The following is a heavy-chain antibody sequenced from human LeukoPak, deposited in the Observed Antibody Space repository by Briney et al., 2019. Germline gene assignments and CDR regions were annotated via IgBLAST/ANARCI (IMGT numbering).Heavy chain of an antibody. J-gene: IGHJ4*02. Sequence: SETLSLTCAVYGGSFSGYYWSWIRQPPGKGLEWIGNMYYDGSSYYNPSLKSRVTTSVDTSKNQFSLKLTSVTAADTAVYFCARRSDSGSDDGEDYFDYWGQGTLVTVSS. CDR3: ARRSDSGSDDGEDYFDY. CDR1: GGSFSGYY. CDR2: MYYDGSS. V-gene: IGHV4-34*01. D-gene: IGHD1-26*01.